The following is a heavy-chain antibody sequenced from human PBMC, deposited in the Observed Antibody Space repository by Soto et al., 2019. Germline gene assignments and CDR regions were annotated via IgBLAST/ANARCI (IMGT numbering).Heavy chain of an antibody. CDR1: GLIFRNYG. CDR3: ARDGYCVSTTCYFLPDV. J-gene: IGHJ6*02. V-gene: IGHV3-33*01. D-gene: IGHD2-2*03. CDR2: MWYDESNI. Sequence: PGGSLRLSCVVSGLIFRNYGMYWVRQAPGKGLEWVTVMWYDESNIFYADSVKGRFTISRDNSKNSLYLQMNSLRDEDTAVYYCARDGYCVSTTCYFLPDVWGQGTTVTVSS.